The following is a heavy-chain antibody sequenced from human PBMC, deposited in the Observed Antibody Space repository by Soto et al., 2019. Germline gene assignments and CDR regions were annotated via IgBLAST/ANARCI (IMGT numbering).Heavy chain of an antibody. CDR1: GYTRTELS. Sequence: ASVKVSCKVSGYTRTELSMHWVRQAPGKGLEWMGGFDPEDGETMYAQKFQGRVTMTEDTSTDTAYMELSSLRSEDTAVYYCATPHRGYYDSSGYYYFDYWGQGTLVTVSS. J-gene: IGHJ4*02. V-gene: IGHV1-24*01. D-gene: IGHD3-22*01. CDR2: FDPEDGET. CDR3: ATPHRGYYDSSGYYYFDY.